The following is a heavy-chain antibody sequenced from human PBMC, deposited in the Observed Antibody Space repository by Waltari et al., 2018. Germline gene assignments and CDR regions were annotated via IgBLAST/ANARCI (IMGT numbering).Heavy chain of an antibody. J-gene: IGHJ6*02. D-gene: IGHD3-9*01. CDR1: GGSISSSNW. CDR2: IYHSVST. CDR3: ARGKSGTGYTGGTYYYGMDV. Sequence: QVQLQESGPGLVKPSGTLSLTCAVSGGSISSSNWWSWVRQHPGKGLEWIGEIYHSVSTNYNPSLKSRVTISVDKSKNQFSLKLSSVTAADTAVYYCARGKSGTGYTGGTYYYGMDVWGQGTTVTVSS. V-gene: IGHV4-4*02.